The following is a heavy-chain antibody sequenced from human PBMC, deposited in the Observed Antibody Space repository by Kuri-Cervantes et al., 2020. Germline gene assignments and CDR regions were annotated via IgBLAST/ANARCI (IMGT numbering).Heavy chain of an antibody. J-gene: IGHJ6*02. CDR2: IYYSGST. CDR3: ARVRAVAGKRHYYYYYGMDV. CDR1: GGSISSYY. D-gene: IGHD6-19*01. V-gene: IGHV4-59*01. Sequence: SETLSLTCTVPGGSISSYYWSWIRQPPGKGLEWIGYIYYSGSTNYNPSLKSRVTISVDTSKNQFSLKLSSVTAADTAVYYCARVRAVAGKRHYYYYYGMDVWGQGTTVTVSS.